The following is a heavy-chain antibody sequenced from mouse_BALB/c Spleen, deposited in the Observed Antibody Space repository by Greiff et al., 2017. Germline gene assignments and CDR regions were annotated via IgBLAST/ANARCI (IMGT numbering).Heavy chain of an antibody. CDR3: ARAYYGSSYGFAY. J-gene: IGHJ3*01. CDR2: INPSTGYT. CDR1: GHTFTRYW. V-gene: IGHV1-7*01. Sequence: QVQLQQSGAELAKPGASVKMSCKASGHTFTRYWMHWVKQRPGQGLEWIGYINPSTGYTEYNQKFKDKATLTADKSSSTAYMQLSSLTSEDSAVYYCARAYYGSSYGFAYWGQGTLVTVSA. D-gene: IGHD1-1*01.